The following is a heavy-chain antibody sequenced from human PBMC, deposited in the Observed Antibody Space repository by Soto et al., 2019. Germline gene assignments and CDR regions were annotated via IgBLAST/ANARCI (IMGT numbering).Heavy chain of an antibody. J-gene: IGHJ3*02. CDR2: ISYDGSNK. D-gene: IGHD1-26*01. V-gene: IGHV3-30-3*01. CDR1: GFTFSSYA. CDR3: ASKGASGTEHASDI. Sequence: GGSLRLSCAASGFTFSSYAMHWVRQAPGKGLEWVAVISYDGSNKYYADSVKGRFTISRDNSKNTLYLQMNSLRAEDTAVYYCASKGASGTEHASDIWGQGTMVTVSS.